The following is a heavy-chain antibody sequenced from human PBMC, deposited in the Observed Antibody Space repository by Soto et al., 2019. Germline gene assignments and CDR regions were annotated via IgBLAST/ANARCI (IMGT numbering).Heavy chain of an antibody. CDR3: ARDRQQLIRFDP. D-gene: IGHD6-13*01. Sequence: QVQLVQSGAEEKKPGASVKVSCKASGYTFTSYAMNWVRQAPGQRLEWMGWINAGNGNTKYSQKFQGRVTITRDTSASTAYMELSSLRSEVPAVYYCARDRQQLIRFDPWGQGTLVTVSS. J-gene: IGHJ5*02. CDR1: GYTFTSYA. CDR2: INAGNGNT. V-gene: IGHV1-3*05.